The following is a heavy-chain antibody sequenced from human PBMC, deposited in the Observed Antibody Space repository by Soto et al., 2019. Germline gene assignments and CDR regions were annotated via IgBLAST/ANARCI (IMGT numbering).Heavy chain of an antibody. Sequence: QVQLVQSGAEVKKPGASVKVSCRASGYTFTGYYMHWVRQAPGQGLEWMGWINPNSGGTNYAQKFQGWVTMTRDTSISTAYMELSRLRSDDTAVYYCARGQWFGESDYYYGMDVWGQGTTVTVSS. J-gene: IGHJ6*02. D-gene: IGHD3-10*01. V-gene: IGHV1-2*04. CDR1: GYTFTGYY. CDR2: INPNSGGT. CDR3: ARGQWFGESDYYYGMDV.